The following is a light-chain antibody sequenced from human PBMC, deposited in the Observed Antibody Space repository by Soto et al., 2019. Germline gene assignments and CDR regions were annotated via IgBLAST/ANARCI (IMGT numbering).Light chain of an antibody. J-gene: IGLJ7*01. V-gene: IGLV2-14*03. CDR1: TNDFDLYKY. Sequence: QSALAQPVSVSGSPGQSITISCTGTTNDFDLYKYVSWYQQHPGKAPKLLIFDVNHRPSGVSNRFSGSKSANTASLTISGLQAEDEADYYCSSSTSRTTRVFGGGTQLTVL. CDR2: DVN. CDR3: SSSTSRTTRV.